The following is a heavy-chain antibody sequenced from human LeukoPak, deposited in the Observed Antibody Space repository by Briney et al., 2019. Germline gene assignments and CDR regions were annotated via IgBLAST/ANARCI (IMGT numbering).Heavy chain of an antibody. CDR3: ARELHSGSLRWNDY. J-gene: IGHJ4*02. CDR1: GYTFTSYA. V-gene: IGHV7-4-1*02. D-gene: IGHD1-26*01. Sequence: ASVKVPCKASGYTFTSYAMNWVRQAPGQGLEWMGWINTNTGNPTYAQGFTGRFVFSLDTSVSTAYLQISSLKAEDTAVYYCARELHSGSLRWNDYWGQGTLVTVSS. CDR2: INTNTGNP.